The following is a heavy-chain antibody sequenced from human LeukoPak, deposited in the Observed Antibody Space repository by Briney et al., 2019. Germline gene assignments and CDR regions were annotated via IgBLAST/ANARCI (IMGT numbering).Heavy chain of an antibody. CDR1: GYTFTSYA. D-gene: IGHD5-24*01. V-gene: IGHV7-4-1*02. Sequence: ASVKVSCKASGYTFTSYAMNWVRQAPGQGLEWMGWINTNTGNPTYAQGFTGRFVFSLDTSVSTAYLQISSLKAEDTAVYYCASPLRRDGYKDLYYFDYWGQGALVTVSS. CDR3: ASPLRRDGYKDLYYFDY. CDR2: INTNTGNP. J-gene: IGHJ4*02.